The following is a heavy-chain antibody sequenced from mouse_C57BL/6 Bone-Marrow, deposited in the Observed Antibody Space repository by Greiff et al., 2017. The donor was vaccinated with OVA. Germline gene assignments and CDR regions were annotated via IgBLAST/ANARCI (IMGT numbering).Heavy chain of an antibody. Sequence: EVQRVESGGGLVKPGGSLNLSCAASGFTFRDYGMHWVRQAPEKGLEWVAYISSGSSTIYYADTVKGRFTISRDNAKNTRFLQMTSLGAEDTAMYYCARRFFAYWGQGTLVTVSA. CDR2: ISSGSSTI. J-gene: IGHJ3*01. V-gene: IGHV5-17*01. CDR1: GFTFRDYG. CDR3: ARRFFAY.